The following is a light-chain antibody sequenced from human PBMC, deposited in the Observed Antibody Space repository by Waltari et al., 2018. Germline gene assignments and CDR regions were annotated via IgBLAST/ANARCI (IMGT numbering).Light chain of an antibody. CDR3: QQFDRSPPVT. J-gene: IGKJ4*01. V-gene: IGKV3-20*01. CDR2: DAS. CDR1: QSVR. Sequence: VLTQSPGTLSVSPGERATLSCRASQSVRLAWYQQKPGQAPRLLIHDASKRAAGIPDRFSGSGSGTDFTLTISRLEPEDCAVYYCQQFDRSPPVTFGGGTKVEIK.